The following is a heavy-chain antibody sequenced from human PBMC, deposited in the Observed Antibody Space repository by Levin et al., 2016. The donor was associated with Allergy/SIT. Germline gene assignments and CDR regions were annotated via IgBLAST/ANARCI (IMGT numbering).Heavy chain of an antibody. D-gene: IGHD3-16*01. CDR2: IYWDDDR. J-gene: IGHJ3*01. V-gene: IGHV2-5*02. Sequence: WIRQPPGKALEWLALIYWDDDRRFRPSLRSRLTITKDTSKNQVVLKMTNMEPEDTATYHCAHRLPLCRGTDCPIWGDSFDVWGQGARVTVSS. CDR3: AHRLPLCRGTDCPIWGDSFDV.